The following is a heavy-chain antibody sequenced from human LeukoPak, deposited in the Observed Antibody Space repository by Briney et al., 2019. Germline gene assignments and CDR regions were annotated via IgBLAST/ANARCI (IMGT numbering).Heavy chain of an antibody. CDR3: AREYSSGRYFGY. CDR1: GGSISSYY. V-gene: IGHV4-39*07. J-gene: IGHJ4*02. Sequence: TSETLSLTCTVSGGSISSYYWGWIRQPPGKGLEWIGSIYYSGSTYYNPSLKSRVTISVNTSKNQFSLKLSSVTAADTAVYYCAREYSSGRYFGYWGQGTLVTVSS. D-gene: IGHD6-19*01. CDR2: IYYSGST.